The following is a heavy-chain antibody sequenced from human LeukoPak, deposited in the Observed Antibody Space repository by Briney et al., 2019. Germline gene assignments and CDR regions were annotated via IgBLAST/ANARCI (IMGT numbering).Heavy chain of an antibody. J-gene: IGHJ3*02. CDR1: GFTFSSYG. V-gene: IGHV3-33*01. CDR3: ARDGGLRPYFDWLPNDAFDI. CDR2: IWYDGSNK. Sequence: PGGSLRLSCAASGFTFSSYGMHWVRQAPGKGLEWVAVIWYDGSNKYYADSVKGRFTISRDNSKNTLYLQMNSLRAEDTAVYYCARDGGLRPYFDWLPNDAFDIWGQGTMVTVSS. D-gene: IGHD3-9*01.